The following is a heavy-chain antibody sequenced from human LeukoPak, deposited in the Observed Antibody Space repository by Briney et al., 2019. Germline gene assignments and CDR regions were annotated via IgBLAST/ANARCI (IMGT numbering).Heavy chain of an antibody. CDR2: ISGSGGGT. J-gene: IGHJ6*03. CDR3: AKTTSLYYYDSSGDFYYMDV. V-gene: IGHV3-23*01. Sequence: GGSLRLSCAASGFTFSSYAMSWVRQAPGKGLEWVSAISGSGGGTYYAESVKGRYTISRDNSKNTLYLQMNSLRAEDTAVYHCAKTTSLYYYDSSGDFYYMDVWGKGTTVTVSS. CDR1: GFTFSSYA. D-gene: IGHD3-22*01.